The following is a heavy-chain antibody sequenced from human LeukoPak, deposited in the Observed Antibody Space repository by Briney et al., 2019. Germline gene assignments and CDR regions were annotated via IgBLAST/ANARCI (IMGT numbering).Heavy chain of an antibody. CDR3: ARDAPPYGNPPYMDV. Sequence: PSETLSLTCAVSGYSISSGYYWGWIRQPPGKGLEWIGSIYHSGSTYYNPSLKSRVTISVDTSKNQFSLKLSSVTAADTAVYYCARDAPPYGNPPYMDVWGKGTTVTVSS. D-gene: IGHD4-11*01. CDR1: GYSISSGYY. CDR2: IYHSGST. V-gene: IGHV4-38-2*02. J-gene: IGHJ6*03.